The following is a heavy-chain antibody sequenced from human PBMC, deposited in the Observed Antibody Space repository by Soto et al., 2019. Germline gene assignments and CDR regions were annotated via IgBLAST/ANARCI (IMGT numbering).Heavy chain of an antibody. CDR1: GYTFTSYD. J-gene: IGHJ4*02. CDR3: GREGVAETGEIEY. Sequence: QVQLVQSGADVKKPGASVKVSCKASGYTFTSYDVHWVRQAPGQGLEWMGIIHPSGGNTVYAQKFQGRVTMTADTSKSTFYMEMSSLRSEDTAVYFCGREGVAETGEIEYWGQGALVTVSS. CDR2: IHPSGGNT. V-gene: IGHV1-46*01. D-gene: IGHD7-27*01.